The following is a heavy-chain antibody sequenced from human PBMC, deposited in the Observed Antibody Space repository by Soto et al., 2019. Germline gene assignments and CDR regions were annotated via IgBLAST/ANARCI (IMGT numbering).Heavy chain of an antibody. CDR3: TTDSYFTLKLVRFDY. J-gene: IGHJ4*01. D-gene: IGHD3-22*01. V-gene: IGHV1-18*01. CDR2: ISAYNGNT. Sequence: GASVKVSCKTSGYTFTSYGISWVRQAPGQGLEWMGWISAYNGNTNYAQKLQGRVTMTTDASTSTAYMELRSPRSDDTAVYYCTTDSYFTLKLVRFDYWGLGTLVTVSS. CDR1: GYTFTSYG.